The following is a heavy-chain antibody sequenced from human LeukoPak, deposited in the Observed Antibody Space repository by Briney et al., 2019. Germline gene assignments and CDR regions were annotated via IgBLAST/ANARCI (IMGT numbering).Heavy chain of an antibody. CDR3: ARDSSVVSLNFDN. V-gene: IGHV3-7*01. J-gene: IGHJ4*02. CDR1: GFTFSVYW. CDR2: IKEDGSEK. Sequence: GGSLRLSCAASGFTFSVYWMSWVRQAPGKGLEWVAKIKEDGSEKYYVDSVKGRFTISRDNSKNSLYLQMNSLRAEDTAVYYCARDSSVVSLNFDNWGQGTLVSVSS. D-gene: IGHD2-15*01.